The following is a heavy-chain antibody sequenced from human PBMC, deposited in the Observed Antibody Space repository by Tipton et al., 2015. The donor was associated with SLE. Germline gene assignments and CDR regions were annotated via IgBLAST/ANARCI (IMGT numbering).Heavy chain of an antibody. Sequence: SLRLSCTASGFTFSRYAMTWVRQAPGKGLVWVSRSNSDGSDTSYADSVKGRFTISRDNAKNTLYLQMNSLRAEDTAVYYCARSQMTTITYWGQGTLVTVSS. D-gene: IGHD5-24*01. CDR2: SNSDGSDT. V-gene: IGHV3-74*01. CDR3: ARSQMTTITY. CDR1: GFTFSRYA. J-gene: IGHJ4*02.